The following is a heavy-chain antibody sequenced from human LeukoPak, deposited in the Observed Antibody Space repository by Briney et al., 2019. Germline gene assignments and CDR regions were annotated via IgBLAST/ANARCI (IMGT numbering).Heavy chain of an antibody. CDR1: GYTFTGYY. J-gene: IGHJ6*03. V-gene: IGHV1-2*02. D-gene: IGHD3-10*01. Sequence: ASVKVSCKASGYTFTGYYMHWVRQAPGQGLEWMGWINPNSGGTNYAQKFQGRVTMTRDTSISTAYMELSRLRSDDTAVYYCARVLNYYGSGSYSNYYYYMDVWGKGTTVTVSS. CDR2: INPNSGGT. CDR3: ARVLNYYGSGSYSNYYYYMDV.